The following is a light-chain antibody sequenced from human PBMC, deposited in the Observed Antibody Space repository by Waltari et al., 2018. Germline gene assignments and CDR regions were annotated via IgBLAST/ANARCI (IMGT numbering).Light chain of an antibody. J-gene: IGKJ1*01. CDR3: QQYHNWPRT. CDR1: HTVKSD. CDR2: GAS. V-gene: IGKV3-15*01. Sequence: DIVVTQSPATLSVSPGERATLSCRASHTVKSDLAWYQHKPGQAPRLLIYGASTRATGIPARFSGIGSGTEFTLTISSLQSEDFAFYYCQQYHNWPRTFGQGTKVEIK.